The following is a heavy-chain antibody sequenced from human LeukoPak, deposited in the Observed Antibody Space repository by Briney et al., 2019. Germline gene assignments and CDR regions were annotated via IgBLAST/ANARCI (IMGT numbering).Heavy chain of an antibody. Sequence: PGGSLRLSCAASGFSLSTHWMSWVRQAPGKGLEWVAHIKQDGSEKYHVDSVKGRFTISRDNAKNSLYLHVNSLRDEDTAVYYCVRDHDWSFDLWGQGALVTVSS. CDR3: VRDHDWSFDL. D-gene: IGHD1-1*01. V-gene: IGHV3-7*01. CDR1: GFSLSTHW. J-gene: IGHJ4*02. CDR2: IKQDGSEK.